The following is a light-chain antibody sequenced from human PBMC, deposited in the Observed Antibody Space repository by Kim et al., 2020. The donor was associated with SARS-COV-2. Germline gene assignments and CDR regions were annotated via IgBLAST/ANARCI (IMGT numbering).Light chain of an antibody. CDR2: AAS. CDR1: QGISSW. Sequence: IQMTQSPSSLSASVGDRVTISCRASQGISSWLAWYQLKPGKPPKSLIYAASSLQSGVPSRFSGSGSGTDFTLTISSLQPEDFATYYCQQYDSYPRTFGQGTKVDIK. J-gene: IGKJ1*01. CDR3: QQYDSYPRT. V-gene: IGKV1D-16*01.